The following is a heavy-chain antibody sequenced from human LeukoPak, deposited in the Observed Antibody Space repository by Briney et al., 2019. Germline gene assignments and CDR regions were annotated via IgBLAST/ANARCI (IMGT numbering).Heavy chain of an antibody. J-gene: IGHJ4*02. Sequence: GGSLRLSCAASGFTFRDFAMSWVRQAPGKGLEWVSGLVGDDGTTGYADSVKGRFTISRDISQSTLYLQMNSLRAEDTAVYYCASPMATILGYWGQGTLVTVSS. D-gene: IGHD5-24*01. CDR2: LVGDDGTT. V-gene: IGHV3-23*01. CDR3: ASPMATILGY. CDR1: GFTFRDFA.